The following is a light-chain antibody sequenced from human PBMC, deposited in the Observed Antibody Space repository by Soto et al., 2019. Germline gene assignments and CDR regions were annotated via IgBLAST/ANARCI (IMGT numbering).Light chain of an antibody. CDR2: EVT. J-gene: IGLJ1*01. Sequence: QSALTQPASVSGSPGQSITISCTGTSSDDALYRYVSWFQQHPGKAPKLLIYEVTKRPSGVPIRFSGSRSDKTASLTISGLQAEDEAEYYCSSYTSSSLYVFGTGTKVTVL. CDR1: SSDDALYRY. V-gene: IGLV2-14*01. CDR3: SSYTSSSLYV.